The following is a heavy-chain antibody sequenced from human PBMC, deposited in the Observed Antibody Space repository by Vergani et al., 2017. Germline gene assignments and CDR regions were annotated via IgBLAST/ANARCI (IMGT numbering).Heavy chain of an antibody. Sequence: EVQLVQSGAEVKKPGATMKISCKVSGYTFTDHYMHWVKQAPGKGLEWMGLVDPEDGEKIYAEKFKGRVTIAAETSTDTAHLEWSSLRSEDTAVYYCATPQTVTTGGMEVWGQGTTVIVSS. CDR1: GYTFTDHY. V-gene: IGHV1-69-2*01. D-gene: IGHD4-17*01. J-gene: IGHJ6*02. CDR2: VDPEDGEK. CDR3: ATPQTVTTGGMEV.